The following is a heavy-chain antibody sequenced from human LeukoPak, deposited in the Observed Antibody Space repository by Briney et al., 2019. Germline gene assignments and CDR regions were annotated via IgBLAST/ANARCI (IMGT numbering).Heavy chain of an antibody. V-gene: IGHV4-61*02. CDR3: ARVGYDFWSEKIITFDP. J-gene: IGHJ5*02. CDR1: GGSISSGSYY. CDR2: IYTSGST. D-gene: IGHD3-3*01. Sequence: PSETLSLTCTVSGGSISSGSYYWSWIRQPAGKGLEWIGRIYTSGSTNYNPSLKSRVTISVDTSKNQFSLKLSSVTAADTAVYYCARVGYDFWSEKIITFDPWGQGTLVTVPS.